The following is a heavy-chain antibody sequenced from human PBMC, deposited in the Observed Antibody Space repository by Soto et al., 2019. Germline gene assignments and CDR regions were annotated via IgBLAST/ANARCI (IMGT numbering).Heavy chain of an antibody. V-gene: IGHV3-30-3*01. D-gene: IGHD1-26*01. J-gene: IGHJ4*02. CDR1: GFTFSSYA. Sequence: GGSLRLSCAASGFTFSSYAMHWVRQAPGKGLEWVAVISYDGSNKYYADSVKGRFTISRDNSKNTLYLQINSLRAEDTAVYYCARDLLRVDPVGYWGQGTLVTVSS. CDR2: ISYDGSNK. CDR3: ARDLLRVDPVGY.